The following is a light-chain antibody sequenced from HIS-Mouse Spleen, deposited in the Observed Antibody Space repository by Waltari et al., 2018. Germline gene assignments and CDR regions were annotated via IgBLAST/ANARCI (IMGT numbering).Light chain of an antibody. J-gene: IGLJ3*02. CDR1: ALPKQY. CDR3: QSADSSGTYRV. CDR2: KDS. Sequence: SYELTQPPSVSVSPGQTARITCSGDALPKQYAYWYQQKPSQAPVLVIYKDSERPSGIPERFSGSSSGTTVTLTISGVQAEDEADYYCQSADSSGTYRVFGGGTKLTVL. V-gene: IGLV3-25*03.